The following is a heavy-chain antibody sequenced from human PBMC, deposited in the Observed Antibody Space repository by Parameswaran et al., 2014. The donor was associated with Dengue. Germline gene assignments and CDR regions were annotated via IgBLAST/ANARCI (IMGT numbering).Heavy chain of an antibody. J-gene: IGHJ5*02. V-gene: IGHV3-21*01. CDR3: ARSASDFWSGYRADWFDP. Sequence: WIRQPPGKGLEWVSSISSSSSYIYYADSVKGRFTISRDNAKNSLYLQMNSLRAEDTAVYYCARSASDFWSGYRADWFDPWGQGTLVTGLL. CDR2: ISSSSSYI. D-gene: IGHD3-3*01.